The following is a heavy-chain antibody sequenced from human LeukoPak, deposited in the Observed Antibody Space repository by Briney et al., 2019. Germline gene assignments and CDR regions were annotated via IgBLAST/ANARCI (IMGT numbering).Heavy chain of an antibody. J-gene: IGHJ4*02. CDR2: TSSSGGST. D-gene: IGHD3-22*01. CDR3: ARDFGYYDSSGYFDY. V-gene: IGHV3-23*01. Sequence: GGSLRLSCAASGFTFSSSAMSWVRQAPGKGLEWVSVTSSSGGSTYYADSVKGRFTISRDNAKNSLYLQMNSLRAEDTAVYYCARDFGYYDSSGYFDYWGQGTLVTVSS. CDR1: GFTFSSSA.